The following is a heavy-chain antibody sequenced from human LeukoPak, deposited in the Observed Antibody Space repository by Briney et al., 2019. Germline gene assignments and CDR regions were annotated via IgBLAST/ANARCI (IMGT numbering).Heavy chain of an antibody. CDR1: GGSIRSYY. V-gene: IGHV4-4*09. CDR2: IYTSGST. D-gene: IGHD3-22*01. Sequence: SETLSLTCTVSGGSIRSYYWSWIRQPPGKGLEWIGYIYTSGSTNYNPSLKSRVTISADTYKNQFSLKLSSVTAADTAVYYCARDQDYYDDSGYTWGQGTLVTVSP. J-gene: IGHJ5*02. CDR3: ARDQDYYDDSGYT.